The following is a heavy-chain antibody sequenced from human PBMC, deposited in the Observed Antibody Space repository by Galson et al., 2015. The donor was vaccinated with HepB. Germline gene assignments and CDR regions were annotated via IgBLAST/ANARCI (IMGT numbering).Heavy chain of an antibody. D-gene: IGHD3-10*01. CDR3: ARDRSYSDY. CDR1: GFTFSSYA. Sequence: SLRLSCAASGFTFSSYAMHWVRQAPGKGLEWVAVISYDGSNKYYADSVKGRFTISRDNSKNTLYLQMNSLRAEDTAVYYCARDRSYSDYWGQGTLVTVSS. V-gene: IGHV3-30*04. J-gene: IGHJ4*02. CDR2: ISYDGSNK.